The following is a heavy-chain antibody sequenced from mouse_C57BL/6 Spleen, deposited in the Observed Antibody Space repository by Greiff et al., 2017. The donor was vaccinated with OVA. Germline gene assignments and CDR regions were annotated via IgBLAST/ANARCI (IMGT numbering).Heavy chain of an antibody. Sequence: EVKVEESGGGLVKPGGSLKLSCAASGFTFSSYAMSWVRQTPEKRLEWVATISDGGSYTYYPDNVKGRFTISRDNAKNNLYLQMSHLKAEDTAMYYCARDQSMVTHYFDDWGQGTTLTVSS. J-gene: IGHJ2*01. CDR1: GFTFSSYA. D-gene: IGHD2-2*01. V-gene: IGHV5-4*01. CDR3: ARDQSMVTHYFDD. CDR2: ISDGGSYT.